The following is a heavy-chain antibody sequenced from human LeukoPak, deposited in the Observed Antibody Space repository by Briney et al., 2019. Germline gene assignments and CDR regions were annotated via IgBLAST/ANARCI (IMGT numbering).Heavy chain of an antibody. CDR3: ARLGYSYGHTYFDY. J-gene: IGHJ4*02. D-gene: IGHD5-18*01. Sequence: GGSLRLSCAASGFSFSSYSMNWVRQAPGKGLEWVSYISSSSSTIYYVDSVKGRFTISGDNAKNSLYLQMNSLRAEDTAVYYCARLGYSYGHTYFDYWGQGTLVTVSS. CDR2: ISSSSSTI. V-gene: IGHV3-48*01. CDR1: GFSFSSYS.